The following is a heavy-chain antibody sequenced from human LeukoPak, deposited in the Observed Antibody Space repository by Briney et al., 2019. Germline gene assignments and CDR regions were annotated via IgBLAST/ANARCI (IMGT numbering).Heavy chain of an antibody. D-gene: IGHD3-10*01. CDR3: ASYYYGSGSYDAFDI. V-gene: IGHV1-2*02. Sequence: SVNVSCKASGYTFTGYYMHWVRQAPGQGLERMGWINPNSGGTNYEQKIQGRVTMTRDTSISPAYMELSRLRSDHTAVYYCASYYYGSGSYDAFDIWGQGTMVTVSS. CDR2: INPNSGGT. J-gene: IGHJ3*02. CDR1: GYTFTGYY.